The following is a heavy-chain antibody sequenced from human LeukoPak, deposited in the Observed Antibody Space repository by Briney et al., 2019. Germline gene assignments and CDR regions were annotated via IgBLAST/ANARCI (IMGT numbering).Heavy chain of an antibody. CDR1: GFTFSNYA. D-gene: IGHD5-18*01. CDR2: TSYDGSNK. Sequence: GRSLRLSCAASGFTFSNYAMHWVRQTPGKGLEWVAVTSYDGSNKYYADSVKGRFTISRDNSKNTLYLQMNSLRAEDTAVYYCAKEEGYSNYFDYWGQGTLVTVSS. CDR3: AKEEGYSNYFDY. V-gene: IGHV3-30-3*01. J-gene: IGHJ4*02.